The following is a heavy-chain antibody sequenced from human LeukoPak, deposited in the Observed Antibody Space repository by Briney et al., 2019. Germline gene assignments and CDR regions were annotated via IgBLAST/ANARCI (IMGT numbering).Heavy chain of an antibody. D-gene: IGHD3-10*01. Sequence: SETLSLTCTVSGGSISSYYWSWIRQPPGKGLEWIGYIYYIGSSNYNPSLEGRVTMSLATSENQFSLKLTSVTAADTAVYYCARAVTMVRGVDYYYYLDVWGKGTTVTVSS. CDR2: IYYIGSS. CDR3: ARAVTMVRGVDYYYYLDV. CDR1: GGSISSYY. J-gene: IGHJ6*03. V-gene: IGHV4-59*01.